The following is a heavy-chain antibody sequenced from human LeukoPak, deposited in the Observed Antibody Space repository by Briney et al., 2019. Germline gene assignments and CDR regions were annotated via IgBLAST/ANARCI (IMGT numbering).Heavy chain of an antibody. Sequence: KPGGSLRLSCAASGFTFSSYSMNWVRRAPGKGLEWVSSISSSSSYIYYADSVKGRFTISRDNAKNSLYLQMNSLRAEDTAVYYCARPLYGSGSYYGYYYMDVWGKGTTVTVSS. V-gene: IGHV3-21*01. D-gene: IGHD3-10*01. CDR1: GFTFSSYS. J-gene: IGHJ6*03. CDR3: ARPLYGSGSYYGYYYMDV. CDR2: ISSSSSYI.